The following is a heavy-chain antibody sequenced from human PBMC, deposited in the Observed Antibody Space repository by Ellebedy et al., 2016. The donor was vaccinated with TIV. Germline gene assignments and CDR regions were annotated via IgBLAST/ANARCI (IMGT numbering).Heavy chain of an antibody. V-gene: IGHV1-46*01. CDR3: ATGYGDYGMDV. D-gene: IGHD4-17*01. CDR2: INPSGGST. J-gene: IGHJ6*02. Sequence: ASVKVSCKASGYTFTSYYMHWVRQAPGQGLEWMGTINPSGGSTSYAQKFQGRVTMTRDTSTSTVYMELSSLRSEDTAVYYCATGYGDYGMDVWGQGTTVTVSS. CDR1: GYTFTSYY.